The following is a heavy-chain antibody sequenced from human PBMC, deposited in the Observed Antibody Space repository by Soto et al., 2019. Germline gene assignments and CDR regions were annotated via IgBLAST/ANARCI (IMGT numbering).Heavy chain of an antibody. CDR2: IYYSGST. CDR1: GGSISRSSYY. Sequence: LTLTCTVSGGSISRSSYYWGWIRQPPGKGLEWIGSIYYSGSTYYNPSLKSRVTISVDTSKNQFSLKLSSVTAADTAVYYCARHYYDSSGYYWPFDYWGQGTLVTVSS. CDR3: ARHYYDSSGYYWPFDY. D-gene: IGHD3-22*01. V-gene: IGHV4-39*01. J-gene: IGHJ4*02.